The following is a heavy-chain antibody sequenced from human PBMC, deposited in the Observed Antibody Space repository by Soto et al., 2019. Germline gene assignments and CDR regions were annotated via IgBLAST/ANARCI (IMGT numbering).Heavy chain of an antibody. V-gene: IGHV3-30-3*01. J-gene: IGHJ4*02. D-gene: IGHD5-18*01. CDR3: ARDQYSYCYVAHY. CDR2: ISYDGSNK. Sequence: QVQLVESGGGVVQPGRSLRLSCAASGFTFSSYAMHWVRQAPGKGLEWVAVISYDGSNKYYADSVKGRFTISRDNSKNTLYLQMNSLRAEDTAVYYCARDQYSYCYVAHYWGQGTLVTVSS. CDR1: GFTFSSYA.